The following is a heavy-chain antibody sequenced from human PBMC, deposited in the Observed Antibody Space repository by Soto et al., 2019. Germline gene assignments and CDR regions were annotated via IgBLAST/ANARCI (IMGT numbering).Heavy chain of an antibody. CDR3: ARGPGSNDAFDI. CDR1: GGSISSYY. Sequence: KQSQTLSLTCTVSGGSISSYYWSWIRQPPGKGLEWIGYIYYSGSTNYNPSLKSRVTISVDRSKNQFSLKLSSVTAADTALYYCARGPGSNDAFDIWGQGTMVTVSS. D-gene: IGHD6-13*01. V-gene: IGHV4-59*01. CDR2: IYYSGST. J-gene: IGHJ3*02.